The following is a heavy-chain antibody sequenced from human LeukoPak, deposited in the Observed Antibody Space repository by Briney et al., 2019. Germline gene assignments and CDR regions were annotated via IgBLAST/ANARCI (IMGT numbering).Heavy chain of an antibody. CDR3: ASSGSYGGPVYYFDY. Sequence: GGSLRLSCAASGFTVRDFWMAWVRQAPGKGLEWVAHLKEDRTADYYVDSVQGRFTISKDDAKYSLYLQMNSLRAEDTAVYYCASSGSYGGPVYYFDYWGQGTLVTVSS. CDR1: GFTVRDFW. CDR2: LKEDRTAD. J-gene: IGHJ4*02. D-gene: IGHD1-26*01. V-gene: IGHV3-7*03.